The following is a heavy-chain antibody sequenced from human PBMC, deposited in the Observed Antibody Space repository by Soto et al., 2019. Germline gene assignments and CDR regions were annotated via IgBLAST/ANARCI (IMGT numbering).Heavy chain of an antibody. CDR2: INGGKGNT. CDR1: GYTFTNYA. CDR3: ARYLGKFDC. D-gene: IGHD1-26*01. J-gene: IGHJ4*02. V-gene: IGHV1-3*01. Sequence: QLQLVQSGAEVKKPGASVKVSCKASGYTFTNYALHWVRQAPEQRLEWMGSINGGKGNTKFSQKFQGRVTITRDTSASKAYMELSSPRSEDTAIFYRARYLGKFDCWGQGTLVTVSS.